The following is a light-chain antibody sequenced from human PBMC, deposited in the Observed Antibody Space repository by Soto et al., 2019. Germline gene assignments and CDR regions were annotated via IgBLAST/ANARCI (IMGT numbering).Light chain of an antibody. CDR1: SGHSSYA. CDR3: QTWGTGIGV. V-gene: IGLV4-69*01. Sequence: QPVLPQSPSASASLGASVKLTCTLSSGHSSYAIAWHQQQPEKGPRYLMKLNSDGSHRKGDGIPDRFSGSSSGAEHYLTISSLQSEDEADYYCQTWGTGIGVFGGRTKLTVL. J-gene: IGLJ2*01. CDR2: LNSDGSH.